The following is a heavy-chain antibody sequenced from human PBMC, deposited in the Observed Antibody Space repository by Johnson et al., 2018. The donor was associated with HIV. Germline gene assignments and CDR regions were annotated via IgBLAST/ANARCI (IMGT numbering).Heavy chain of an antibody. V-gene: IGHV3-66*01. CDR2: IYSGGST. J-gene: IGHJ3*01. CDR3: VRDGNYYDRSGYRVDAFDV. D-gene: IGHD3-22*01. CDR1: GFTVSSNY. Sequence: VQLVESGGGVVQPGRSLRLSCAASGFTVSSNYMSWVRQAPGKGLEWVSVIYSGGSTYYADSVKGRFTISRDNSKNTLYLQMNSLRAEDTSVYYCVRDGNYYDRSGYRVDAFDVWGQGTMVTVSS.